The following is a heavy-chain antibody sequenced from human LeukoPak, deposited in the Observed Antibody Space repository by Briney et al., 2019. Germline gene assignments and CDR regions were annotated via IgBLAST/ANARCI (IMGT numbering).Heavy chain of an antibody. Sequence: GGSLRLSCAASGFTFDDYAMHWVRQAPGKGLEWVSGISWNSGSIGYADSVKGRFTISRDNAKNSLYLQMNSLRAEDMALYYCAKDGIGRGPKYIVVVDDYYYYYMDVWGKGTTVTVSS. V-gene: IGHV3-9*03. CDR1: GFTFDDYA. J-gene: IGHJ6*03. CDR3: AKDGIGRGPKYIVVVDDYYYYYMDV. D-gene: IGHD2-15*01. CDR2: ISWNSGSI.